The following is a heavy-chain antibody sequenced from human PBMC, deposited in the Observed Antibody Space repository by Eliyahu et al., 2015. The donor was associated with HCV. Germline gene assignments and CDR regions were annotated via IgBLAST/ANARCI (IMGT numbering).Heavy chain of an antibody. J-gene: IGHJ4*02. Sequence: QVQLVQSGAEVKKPGSSVKVSCKASGGTFSSXAISWVRQAPGQGLEWMGGIIPIFGTANYAQKFQGRVTITADESTSTAYMELSSLRSEDTAVYYCARGILAPYCSGGSCYFPKSDSCFYWGQGTLVTVSS. CDR3: ARGILAPYCSGGSCYFPKSDSCFY. CDR1: GGTFSSXA. CDR2: IIPIFGTA. V-gene: IGHV1-69*01. D-gene: IGHD2-15*01.